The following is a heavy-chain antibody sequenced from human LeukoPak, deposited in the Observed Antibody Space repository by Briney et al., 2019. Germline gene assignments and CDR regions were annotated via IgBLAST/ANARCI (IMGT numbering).Heavy chain of an antibody. Sequence: GGSLRLSCAASGFTFNSYAMHWVRQAPGKGLEWVSYISSSGSTIYYADSVKGRFTISRDNSKNTLYLQMNSLRAEDTAVYYCARGGILTGYPSSGKRYYYYYMDVWGKGTTVTISS. V-gene: IGHV3-48*01. CDR1: GFTFNSYA. CDR3: ARGGILTGYPSSGKRYYYYYMDV. J-gene: IGHJ6*03. CDR2: ISSSGSTI. D-gene: IGHD3-9*01.